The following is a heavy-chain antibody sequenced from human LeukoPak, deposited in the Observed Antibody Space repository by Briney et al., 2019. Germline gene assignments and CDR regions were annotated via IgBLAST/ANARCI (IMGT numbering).Heavy chain of an antibody. V-gene: IGHV1-8*01. CDR1: GYTFTSYD. J-gene: IGHJ3*02. Sequence: ASVKVSCKASGYTFTSYDINWVRQATGQGLEWMGWMNPNSGNTGYAQKFQGRVTMTEDTSTDTAYMELSSLRSEDTAVYCCATRAVPGDAFDIWGQGTMVTVSS. D-gene: IGHD2-2*01. CDR3: ATRAVPGDAFDI. CDR2: MNPNSGNT.